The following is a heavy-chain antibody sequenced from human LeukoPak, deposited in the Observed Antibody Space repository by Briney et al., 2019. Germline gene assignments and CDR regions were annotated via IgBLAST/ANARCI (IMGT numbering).Heavy chain of an antibody. CDR3: ARSRYYGSGSYLY. CDR1: GVSFRGYY. CDR2: INHSGST. J-gene: IGHJ4*02. Sequence: SETLSLTCAVYGVSFRGYYWSWLRQPPGKGLEGIGEINHSGSTNYNPSLKRRVTISVDTSKNQFSLKLSSVTAADTAVYYCARSRYYGSGSYLYWGQGTLVTVSS. D-gene: IGHD3-10*01. V-gene: IGHV4-34*01.